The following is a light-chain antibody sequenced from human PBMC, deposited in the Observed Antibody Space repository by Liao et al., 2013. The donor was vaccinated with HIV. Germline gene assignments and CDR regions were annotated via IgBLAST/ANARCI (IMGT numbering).Light chain of an antibody. CDR1: KLGDKY. CDR3: HVWDRGSDHPL. Sequence: SYDLTQPPSVSVSPGQTASITCSGDKLGDKYTCWYQQRPDQAPVVVMSYDSDRPSGIPERFSGSNSGNTATLTISWVEAGDEADYYCHVWDRGSDHPLFGGGTKLTVL. V-gene: IGLV3-1*01. J-gene: IGLJ2*01. CDR2: YDS.